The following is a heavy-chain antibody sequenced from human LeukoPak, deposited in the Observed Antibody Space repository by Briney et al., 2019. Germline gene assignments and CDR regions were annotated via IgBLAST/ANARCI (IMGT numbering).Heavy chain of an antibody. D-gene: IGHD3-10*01. J-gene: IGHJ4*02. CDR2: IYHSGST. CDR1: GGSISSSNW. CDR3: ARYGGSGTYFFDY. Sequence: SGTLSLTCAVSGGSISSSNWWSWVRQSPGKGLEWIGEIYHSGSTNYNPSLKSRVTISVDKSKNQFSLKLSSVTAADTAVYYCARYGGSGTYFFDYWGQGTLVTVSS. V-gene: IGHV4-4*02.